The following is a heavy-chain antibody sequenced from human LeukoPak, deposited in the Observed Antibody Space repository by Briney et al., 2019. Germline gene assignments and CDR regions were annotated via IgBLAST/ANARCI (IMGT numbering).Heavy chain of an antibody. CDR3: ARDLPYDFRSDY. J-gene: IGHJ4*02. Sequence: SQTLSLTCTVSGGSISSGSYYWSWIRQPAGKGLEWIGRIYTSGSTNYNPSLKSRVIISVDTSKNQFSLKLSSVTAADTAVYYCARDLPYDFRSDYWGQGTLVTVSS. V-gene: IGHV4-61*02. CDR2: IYTSGST. CDR1: GGSISSGSYY. D-gene: IGHD3-3*01.